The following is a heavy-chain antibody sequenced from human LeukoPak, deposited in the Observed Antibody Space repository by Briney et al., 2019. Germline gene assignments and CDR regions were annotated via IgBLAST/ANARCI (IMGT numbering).Heavy chain of an antibody. CDR3: ARAKDEEYQLPFDY. V-gene: IGHV3-21*01. Sequence: GSLRLSCAASGFTFSSYSMNWVRQAPGKGLEWVSSISSSSSYIYYADSVKGRFTISRDNAKNSLYLQMNSLRAEDTAVYYCARAKDEEYQLPFDYWGQGTLVTVSS. CDR1: GFTFSSYS. J-gene: IGHJ4*02. D-gene: IGHD2-2*01. CDR2: ISSSSSYI.